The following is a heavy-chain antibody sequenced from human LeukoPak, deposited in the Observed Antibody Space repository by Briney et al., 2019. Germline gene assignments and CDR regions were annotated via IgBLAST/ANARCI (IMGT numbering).Heavy chain of an antibody. CDR2: IYYGGNT. J-gene: IGHJ4*02. CDR3: ARGNDY. CDR1: GGSISSGSYY. Sequence: PSETLSLTCTVSGGSISSGSYYWSWIRQPPGKGLEWIGFIYYGGNTNYNPSLKSRVTISVDASKNQVSLKLSSVTAADTAVYYCARGNDYWGQGTLVTVSS. V-gene: IGHV4-61*01.